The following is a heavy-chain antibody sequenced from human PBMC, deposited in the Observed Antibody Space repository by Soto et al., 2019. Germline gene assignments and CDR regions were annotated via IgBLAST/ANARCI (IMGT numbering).Heavy chain of an antibody. V-gene: IGHV1-18*01. J-gene: IGHJ4*02. D-gene: IGHD3-9*01. CDR2: ISAYKGNT. Sequence: QVQLVQYGAEVKKPGAAVKVSCKSSGYTFTSYGISWVRQAPGQGLEWLVWISAYKGNTNYAQKLQGRVTKTTPASPSTAYMDLSSLRSDDTAVYYWARDPLDILTGYYVSFDYWGQGTLGTVS. CDR1: GYTFTSYG. CDR3: ARDPLDILTGYYVSFDY.